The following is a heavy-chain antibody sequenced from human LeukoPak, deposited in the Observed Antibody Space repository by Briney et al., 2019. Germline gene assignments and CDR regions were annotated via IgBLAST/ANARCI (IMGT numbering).Heavy chain of an antibody. Sequence: GGSLRLSCAASGFTFSSQGMHWARQAPGKGLEWVALIWYDGGNKYYADSVKGRFTISRDNSKNTLYLQMNSLRAEDTAVYYCARGYDTSGYYHDYWGQGTLVTVSS. CDR2: IWYDGGNK. V-gene: IGHV3-33*01. CDR1: GFTFSSQG. D-gene: IGHD3-22*01. CDR3: ARGYDTSGYYHDY. J-gene: IGHJ4*02.